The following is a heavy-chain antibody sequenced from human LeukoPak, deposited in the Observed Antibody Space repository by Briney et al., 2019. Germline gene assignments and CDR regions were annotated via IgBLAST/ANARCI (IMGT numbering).Heavy chain of an antibody. V-gene: IGHV4-34*01. CDR3: ARGPCSSTSCYFNY. CDR1: GGSFSGYY. CDR2: INHSGST. Sequence: SETLSLTCAVYGGSFSGYYWSCIRQPPGKGLEWIGEINHSGSTNYNPSLKSRVTISVDTSKNQFSLKLSSVTAADTAVYYCARGPCSSTSCYFNYWGQGTLVTVSS. D-gene: IGHD2-2*01. J-gene: IGHJ4*02.